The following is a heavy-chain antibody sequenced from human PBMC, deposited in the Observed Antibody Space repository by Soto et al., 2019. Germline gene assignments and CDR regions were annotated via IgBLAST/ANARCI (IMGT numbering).Heavy chain of an antibody. Sequence: QVQLVESGGGVVQPGRSLRISCAASGFTFSNYDIHWVRQTPGKGLEWVAVISYDGGNKYYADSVKGRFTVSRDNSKNTLYLQMNILRAEDTAVYYCAKEPVVGYWYFDLWGRGTLVTVSS. CDR1: GFTFSNYD. V-gene: IGHV3-30*18. D-gene: IGHD2-15*01. J-gene: IGHJ2*01. CDR3: AKEPVVGYWYFDL. CDR2: ISYDGGNK.